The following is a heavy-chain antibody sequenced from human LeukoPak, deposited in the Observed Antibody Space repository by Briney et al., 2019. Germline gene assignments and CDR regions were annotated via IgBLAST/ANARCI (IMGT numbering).Heavy chain of an antibody. V-gene: IGHV4-31*03. CDR2: IYYSGST. CDR1: GGSISSGGYY. J-gene: IGHJ4*02. CDR3: ARGYVDTAMADY. D-gene: IGHD5-18*01. Sequence: SETLSLTCTVSGGSISSGGYYWSWIRQHPGKGLEWIGYIYYSGSTYYNPSLKSRVTISVDTSKNQFSLKLSSVTAADTAVYYCARGYVDTAMADYWGQGTLVTVS.